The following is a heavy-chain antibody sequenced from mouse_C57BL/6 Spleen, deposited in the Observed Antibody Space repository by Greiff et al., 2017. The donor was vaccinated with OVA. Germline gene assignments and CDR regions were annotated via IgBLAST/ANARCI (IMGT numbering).Heavy chain of an antibody. CDR1: GFTFSDAW. D-gene: IGHD1-1*02. V-gene: IGHV6-6*01. CDR2: IRNKANNHAT. J-gene: IGHJ4*01. Sequence: DVMLVESGGGLVQPGGSMKLSCAASGFTFSDAWMDWVRQSPEKGLEWVAEIRNKANNHATYYAESVKGRFTISRDDSKSSVYLQMNSLRAEDTGIYYCTRRLFFYYAMDYWGQGTSVTVSS. CDR3: TRRLFFYYAMDY.